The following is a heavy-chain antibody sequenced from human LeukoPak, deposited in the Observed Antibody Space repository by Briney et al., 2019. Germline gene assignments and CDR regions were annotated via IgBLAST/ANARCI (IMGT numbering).Heavy chain of an antibody. J-gene: IGHJ2*01. CDR3: AKDRSYGGNSNWHFDL. D-gene: IGHD4-23*01. CDR1: GFTFSSYE. Sequence: PGGSLRLTCAASGFTFSSYEMNWVRQAPGKGLDWVSAISGSGGSTYYADSVRGRFTISRDNSKDTLYLQMNSLRAEDTAVYYCAKDRSYGGNSNWHFDLWGRGTLVTVSS. CDR2: ISGSGGST. V-gene: IGHV3-23*01.